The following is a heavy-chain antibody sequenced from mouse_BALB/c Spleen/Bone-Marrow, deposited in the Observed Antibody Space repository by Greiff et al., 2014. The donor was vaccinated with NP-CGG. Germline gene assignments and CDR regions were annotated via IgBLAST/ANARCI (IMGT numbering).Heavy chain of an antibody. J-gene: IGHJ1*01. V-gene: IGHV5-6-3*01. Sequence: DVQLVESGGGLVQPGGSLKLSCVASGFTFSSYGMSWVRQTPDKRLELVATINNNGGSTYYPDSVKGQFTISRDNAKNTLYLQMSSLKSEDTAMYYCARAYGWYFDVWGAGTTVTVSS. CDR2: INNNGGST. CDR1: GFTFSSYG. CDR3: ARAYGWYFDV. D-gene: IGHD1-1*01.